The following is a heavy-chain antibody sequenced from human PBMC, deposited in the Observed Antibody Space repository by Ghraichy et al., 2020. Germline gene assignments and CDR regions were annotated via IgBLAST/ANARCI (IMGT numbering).Heavy chain of an antibody. Sequence: GGSLRLSCAASGFTFSSYSMNWVRQAPGKGLEWVSSISSSSSYIYYADSVKGRFTISRDNAKNSLYLQMNSLRAEDTAVYYCARAGMLNYYYYYMDVWGKGTTVTVSS. J-gene: IGHJ6*03. D-gene: IGHD2-8*01. CDR1: GFTFSSYS. CDR2: ISSSSSYI. V-gene: IGHV3-21*01. CDR3: ARAGMLNYYYYYMDV.